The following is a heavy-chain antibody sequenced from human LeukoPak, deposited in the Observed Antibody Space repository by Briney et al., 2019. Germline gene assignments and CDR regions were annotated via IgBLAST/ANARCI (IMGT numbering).Heavy chain of an antibody. CDR1: GGSISSSSYY. J-gene: IGHJ4*02. Sequence: SGTLSLTCTVSGGSISSSSYYWGWIRQRPGKGLGCIGSIFYSGRTYYNPSLKSRVTISVDTSKNQFSLKLSSVTAADTAVYDCAKGLYGSGEPDYWGQGTLVTVSS. CDR3: AKGLYGSGEPDY. D-gene: IGHD3-10*01. V-gene: IGHV4-39*07. CDR2: IFYSGRT.